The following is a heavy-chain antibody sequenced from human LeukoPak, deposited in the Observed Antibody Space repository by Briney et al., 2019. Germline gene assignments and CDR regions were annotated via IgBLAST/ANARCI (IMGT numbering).Heavy chain of an antibody. J-gene: IGHJ5*02. V-gene: IGHV4-59*01. CDR3: AMTYYDFWSGPWGFDP. CDR2: IYYSGST. D-gene: IGHD3-3*01. CDR1: GGSISSYY. Sequence: PSETLSLTCTVSGGSISSYYWSWIRQPPGKGLEWIGYIYYSGSTNYNPSLKSRVTISVDTSKNQFSLKLGSVTAADTAVYYCAMTYYDFWSGPWGFDPWGQGTLVTVSS.